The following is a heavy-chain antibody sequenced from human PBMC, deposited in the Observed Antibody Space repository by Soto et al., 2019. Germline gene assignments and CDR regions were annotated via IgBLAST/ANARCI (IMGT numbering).Heavy chain of an antibody. CDR3: ARGHGRCAH. Sequence: QLQLHQSGAGLLKPSETLSLTCDVSGGSFTGYYWALIRQHPGKGLEGIGEINNNGFTNYNPSLTARVTISLDTPRSQFSRKPDSLTAENTAFYFAARGHGRCAHWGKGNLVTVPS. V-gene: IGHV4-34*01. CDR2: INNNGFT. CDR1: GGSFTGYY. J-gene: IGHJ4*02.